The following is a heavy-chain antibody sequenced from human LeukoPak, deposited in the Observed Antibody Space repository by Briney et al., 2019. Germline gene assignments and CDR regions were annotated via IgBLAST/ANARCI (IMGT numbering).Heavy chain of an antibody. V-gene: IGHV1-69*13. J-gene: IGHJ6*02. D-gene: IGHD2-2*01. CDR1: GGTFSSYA. CDR2: IIPIFGTA. Sequence: SVKVSCKASGGTFSSYAISWVRQAPGQGLEWMGGIIPIFGTANYAQKFQGRVTITADESTSTAYMELSSLRSEDTAVYYCAGDIVVVPAAIYNYGMDVWGQGTTVTVSS. CDR3: AGDIVVVPAAIYNYGMDV.